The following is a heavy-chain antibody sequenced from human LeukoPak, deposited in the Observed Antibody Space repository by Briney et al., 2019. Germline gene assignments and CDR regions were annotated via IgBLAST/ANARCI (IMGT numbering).Heavy chain of an antibody. J-gene: IGHJ6*03. Sequence: ASVKASCKASGYTFTSYDINWVRQATGQGLEWMGWMNPNSGNTGYAQKFQGRVTMTRNTSISTAYMELSSLRSEDTAVYYCARGQRWLQHYYYYYMDVWGKGTTVTVSS. CDR2: MNPNSGNT. CDR1: GYTFTSYD. V-gene: IGHV1-8*01. D-gene: IGHD5-24*01. CDR3: ARGQRWLQHYYYYYMDV.